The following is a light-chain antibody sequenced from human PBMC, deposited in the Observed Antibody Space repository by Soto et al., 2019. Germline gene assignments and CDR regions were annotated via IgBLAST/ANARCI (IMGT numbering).Light chain of an antibody. CDR2: SAS. CDR3: QQRNSYPIT. CDR1: QGIGRY. Sequence: IQLTQSPSSLSASVGDRVTITCRASQGIGRYLAWYQQKPGKAPRLLIYSASTLQCGFPSGFTGSGSGTDFTLTISSLQPEEFATYYCQQRNSYPITFGQETRLEIK. V-gene: IGKV1-9*01. J-gene: IGKJ5*01.